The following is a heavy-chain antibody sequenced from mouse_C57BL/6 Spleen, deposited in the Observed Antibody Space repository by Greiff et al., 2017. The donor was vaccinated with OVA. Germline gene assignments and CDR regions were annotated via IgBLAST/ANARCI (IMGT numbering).Heavy chain of an antibody. CDR2: IDPSDSYT. Sequence: QVQLKQPGAELVRPGTSVKLSCKASGYTFTSYWMHWVKQRPGQGLEWIGVIDPSDSYTNYNQKFKGKATLTVDTSSSTAYMQLSSLTSEDSAVYYCARGDGSSYRNYAMDYWGQGTSVTVSS. CDR1: GYTFTSYW. D-gene: IGHD1-1*01. V-gene: IGHV1-59*01. J-gene: IGHJ4*01. CDR3: ARGDGSSYRNYAMDY.